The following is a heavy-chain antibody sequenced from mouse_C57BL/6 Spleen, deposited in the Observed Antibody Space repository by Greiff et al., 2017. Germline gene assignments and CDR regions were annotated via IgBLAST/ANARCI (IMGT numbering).Heavy chain of an antibody. CDR2: IDPETGGT. J-gene: IGHJ3*01. V-gene: IGHV1-15*01. CDR3: TSLGAFAY. D-gene: IGHD4-1*01. CDR1: GYTFTDYE. Sequence: QVQLQQSGAELVRPGASVTLSCKASGYTFTDYEMHWVKQTPVHGLEWIGAIDPETGGTAYNQKFKGKAIMTADKSSSTADLELRSLTSEDSAVYYCTSLGAFAYWGQGTLVTVSA.